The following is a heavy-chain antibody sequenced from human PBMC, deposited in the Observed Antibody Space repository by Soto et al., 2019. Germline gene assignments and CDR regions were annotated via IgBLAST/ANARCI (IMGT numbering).Heavy chain of an antibody. D-gene: IGHD3-9*01. CDR2: IGSGGDK. Sequence: EVQLVESGGGLVQPGGSLRLSCAASGFTLSSYDIHWVRQATGEGLAWVSGIGSGGDKHYAESAEGRFIIDSEDGKTSLYLQMNNLKVVDTAVYYCTRKTPPTGMEVWGQGSTVTVSS. J-gene: IGHJ6*02. CDR1: GFTLSSYD. V-gene: IGHV3-13*01. CDR3: TRKTPPTGMEV.